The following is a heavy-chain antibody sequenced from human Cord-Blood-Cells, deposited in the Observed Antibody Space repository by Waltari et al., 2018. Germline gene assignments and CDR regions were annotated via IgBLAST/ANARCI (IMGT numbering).Heavy chain of an antibody. J-gene: IGHJ4*02. Sequence: QVQLQESGPGLVKPSETLSLTCTVPGGSISSYYWSWIRQPPGKGLEWIGYIYYSGSTNYNPSLKSRVTISVDTSKNQFSLKLSSVTAADTAVYYCARETYNQLLYDYWGQGTLVTVSS. V-gene: IGHV4-59*01. CDR2: IYYSGST. CDR1: GGSISSYY. CDR3: ARETYNQLLYDY. D-gene: IGHD2-2*02.